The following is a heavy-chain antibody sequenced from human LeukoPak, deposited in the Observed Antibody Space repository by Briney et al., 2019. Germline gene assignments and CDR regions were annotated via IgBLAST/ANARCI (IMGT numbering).Heavy chain of an antibody. CDR2: ISYDGSNK. CDR3: AKELSISYGDAFDI. J-gene: IGHJ3*02. Sequence: GGSLRLSCAASGFTFSSYSMSWVRQAPGKGLEWVAVISYDGSNKYYADSVKGRFTISRDNSKNTLYLQMNSLRAEDTAVYYCAKELSISYGDAFDIWGQGTMVTVSA. CDR1: GFTFSSYS. D-gene: IGHD2/OR15-2a*01. V-gene: IGHV3-30*18.